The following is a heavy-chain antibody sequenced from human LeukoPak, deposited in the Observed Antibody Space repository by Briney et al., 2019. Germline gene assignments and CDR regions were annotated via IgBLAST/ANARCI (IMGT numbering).Heavy chain of an antibody. V-gene: IGHV1-3*01. CDR1: GYTFTSYA. CDR2: INAGNGNT. CDR3: ARDRWELLNTLDY. J-gene: IGHJ4*02. Sequence: GASVKVSCKASGYTFTSYAMHWVRQAPGQRLEWMGWINAGNGNTKYSQKFQGRVTITRDTSASTAYMELSSLRSEDTAVYYCARDRWELLNTLDYWGQGTLVTVSS. D-gene: IGHD1-26*01.